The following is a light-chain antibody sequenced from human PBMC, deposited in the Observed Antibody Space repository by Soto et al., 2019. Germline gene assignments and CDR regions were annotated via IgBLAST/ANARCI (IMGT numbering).Light chain of an antibody. Sequence: QSVLTQPASVSGCPGQSITISCTGTGSDVGGYKYVSWYQQPPGKAPKLMIYDVSYRPSGVSDRSSGSKSGNTASLIISGLQAEDEADYYCSSYASSSPFVFGTGTKVTVL. CDR2: DVS. CDR1: GSDVGGYKY. V-gene: IGLV2-14*01. CDR3: SSYASSSPFV. J-gene: IGLJ1*01.